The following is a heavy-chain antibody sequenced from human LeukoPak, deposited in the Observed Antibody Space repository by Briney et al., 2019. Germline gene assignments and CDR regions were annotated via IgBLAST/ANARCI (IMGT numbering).Heavy chain of an antibody. J-gene: IGHJ4*02. CDR3: SRHIVGARTYFDY. CDR1: GFTFGDYA. D-gene: IGHD1-26*01. Sequence: GGSLRLSCTASGFTFGDYAMSWVRQAPGKGLEWVGFITSKAYGATTDCAASVKGRFAISRDDSKSIAYLQMSSLKTEDTAVYYCSRHIVGARTYFDYWGQGALVTVSS. CDR2: ITSKAYGATT. V-gene: IGHV3-49*04.